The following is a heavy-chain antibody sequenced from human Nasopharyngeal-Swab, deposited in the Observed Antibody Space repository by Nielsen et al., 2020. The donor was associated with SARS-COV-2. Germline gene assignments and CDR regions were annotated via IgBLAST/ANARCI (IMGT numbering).Heavy chain of an antibody. V-gene: IGHV3-33*01. J-gene: IGHJ6*02. CDR1: GFTFSSYG. CDR3: ARDGYFYGSGSYYKLGYYYYGMDV. CDR2: IWYDGSNK. D-gene: IGHD3-10*01. Sequence: GGSLRLSCAASGFTFSSYGMHWVRQAPGKGLEWVAVIWYDGSNKYYADSVKGRFTISRDNSKNTLYLQMNSLRAEDTAVYYCARDGYFYGSGSYYKLGYYYYGMDVWGQGATVTVSS.